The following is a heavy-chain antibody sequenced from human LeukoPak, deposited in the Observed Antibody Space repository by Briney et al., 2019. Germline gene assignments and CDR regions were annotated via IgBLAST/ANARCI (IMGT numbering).Heavy chain of an antibody. CDR3: AHYHPSSPLGHRKDY. CDR2: ISYDGSNK. CDR1: GFTFSSYG. Sequence: PGGSLRLSCAASGFTFSSYGMHWVRQAPGKGLEWVAVISYDGSNKYYADSVKGRFTISRDNSKNTLYLQMNSLRAEDTAVYYCAHYHPSSPLGHRKDYWGQGTLVTVSS. J-gene: IGHJ4*02. D-gene: IGHD1-14*01. V-gene: IGHV3-30*03.